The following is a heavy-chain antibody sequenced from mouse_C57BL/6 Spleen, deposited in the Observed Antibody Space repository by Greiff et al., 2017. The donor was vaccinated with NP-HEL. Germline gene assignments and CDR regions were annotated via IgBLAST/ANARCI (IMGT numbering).Heavy chain of an antibody. J-gene: IGHJ2*01. D-gene: IGHD4-1*01. CDR1: GYTFTDYN. V-gene: IGHV1-22*01. Sequence: EVQLQQSGPELVKPGASVKMSCKASGYTFTDYNMHWVKQSHGKSLEWIGYINPNNGGTSYNQKFKGKATLTVNKSSSTAYMELRSLTSEDSAVYYCAIWVLTGNLYYFDYWGQGTTLTVSS. CDR2: INPNNGGT. CDR3: AIWVLTGNLYYFDY.